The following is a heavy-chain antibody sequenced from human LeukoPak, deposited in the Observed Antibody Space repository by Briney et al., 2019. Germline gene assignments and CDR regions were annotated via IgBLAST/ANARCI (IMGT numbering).Heavy chain of an antibody. CDR1: GGSLSSSNW. D-gene: IGHD6-13*01. V-gene: IGHV4-4*02. Sequence: SGALSLTCAVSGGSLSSSNWWSWVRQPPGKGLEWIGEIYHSGSTNYNPSLKSRVTISVDKSKNQFSLKLSSVTAADTAVYYCARDGIAAAGKSWFDPWGQGTLVTVSS. CDR2: IYHSGST. J-gene: IGHJ5*02. CDR3: ARDGIAAAGKSWFDP.